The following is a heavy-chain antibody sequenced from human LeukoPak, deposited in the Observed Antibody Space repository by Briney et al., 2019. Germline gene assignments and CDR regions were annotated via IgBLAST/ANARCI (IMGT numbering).Heavy chain of an antibody. CDR1: GFTFSDYY. Sequence: GGSLRLSCAASGFTFSDYYMSWIRQAPGKGLERVSYISSSGSTIYYAASVKGRFTISRDNAKNSLYLQMNSLRAEDTAVYYCAGDHDPSGWFDPWGQGTLVTVSS. CDR2: ISSSGSTI. J-gene: IGHJ5*02. D-gene: IGHD1-1*01. V-gene: IGHV3-11*01. CDR3: AGDHDPSGWFDP.